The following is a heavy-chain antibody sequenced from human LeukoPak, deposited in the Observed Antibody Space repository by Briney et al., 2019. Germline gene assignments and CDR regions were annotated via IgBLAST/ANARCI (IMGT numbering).Heavy chain of an antibody. CDR3: ARGRHDITMIVVVMTSVSYYLDV. Sequence: SETLSLTCAVYGGSFSGYHWTWIRQSPGRGLEWIGDINPSGSTYYNPSLKSRLTISVDTSKNQFSLKLRSVTAADTAVYYCARGRHDITMIVVVMTSVSYYLDVWGKGTTVTVS. J-gene: IGHJ6*03. CDR2: INPSGST. D-gene: IGHD3-22*01. CDR1: GGSFSGYH. V-gene: IGHV4-34*01.